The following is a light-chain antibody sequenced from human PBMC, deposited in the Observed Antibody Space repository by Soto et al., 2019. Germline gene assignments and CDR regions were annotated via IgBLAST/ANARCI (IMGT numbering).Light chain of an antibody. CDR1: SSNVGSYKL. Sequence: QSALTQPASVSGSPGQSITISCTGTSSNVGSYKLVSWYQQHPGKAPKLMIFEVNKRPSRVSNRFSGSKSGNTASLAISGLKVEDEADYYCCSSGGSPTYVFGTGTKSPS. V-gene: IGLV2-23*02. CDR2: EVN. J-gene: IGLJ1*01. CDR3: CSSGGSPTYV.